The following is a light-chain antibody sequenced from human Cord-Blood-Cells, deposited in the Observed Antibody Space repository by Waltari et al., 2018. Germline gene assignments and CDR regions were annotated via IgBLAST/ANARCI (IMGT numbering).Light chain of an antibody. CDR1: SSDVGGYTY. J-gene: IGLJ3*02. V-gene: IGLV2-14*01. Sequence: QSALTQPASVSGSPGQSITISCTGTSSDVGGYTYVSWYQPHPGNAPKTIIYDVSNRPSGVSKRFSGSKSGNTASLTISGLQAEDEADYYCSSYTSSSTWVFGGGTKLTVL. CDR2: DVS. CDR3: SSYTSSSTWV.